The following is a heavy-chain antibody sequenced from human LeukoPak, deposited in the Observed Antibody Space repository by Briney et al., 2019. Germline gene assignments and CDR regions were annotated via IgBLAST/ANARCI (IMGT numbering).Heavy chain of an antibody. CDR2: INHSGRT. J-gene: IGHJ4*02. D-gene: IGHD1-26*01. Sequence: KPSETLSLTCAVYGGSLSNYYWIWIRQPPGKGLEWIGEINHSGRTHYNPSLKSRVTISIDTSKNQSSLKLSSVTAADTAVYYCAIEAIVGAPRGDYWGQGTLVTVSS. V-gene: IGHV4-34*01. CDR3: AIEAIVGAPRGDY. CDR1: GGSLSNYY.